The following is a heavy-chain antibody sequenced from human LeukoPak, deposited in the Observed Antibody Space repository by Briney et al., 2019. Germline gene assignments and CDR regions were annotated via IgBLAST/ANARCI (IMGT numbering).Heavy chain of an antibody. Sequence: GGSLRLSCAASGFTFSSYSMNWVRQAPGKGLEWVSSISSSSSYIYYADSVKGRFTISRDNAKNTVFLQLNSLRAEDTAVYYCARGGFHHGFDIWGQGTMVTVSS. CDR2: ISSSSSYI. CDR3: ARGGFHHGFDI. J-gene: IGHJ3*02. D-gene: IGHD1-14*01. CDR1: GFTFSSYS. V-gene: IGHV3-21*01.